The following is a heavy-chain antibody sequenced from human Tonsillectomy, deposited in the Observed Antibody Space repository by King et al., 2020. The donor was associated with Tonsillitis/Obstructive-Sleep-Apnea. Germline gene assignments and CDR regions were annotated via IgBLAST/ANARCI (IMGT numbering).Heavy chain of an antibody. CDR2: IWYDGSNT. CDR1: GFTVSDYS. Sequence: VQLVESGGGVVQPGRSLRLSCAASGFTVSDYSMYWVRQAPGKGLELVAVIWYDGSNTYSADSVKGRFTISRDNSKNTLYLQMNNLRADDTAVYYCARDQALGYCSSTSCSQIDYWGQGTLVTVSS. V-gene: IGHV3-33*01. D-gene: IGHD2-2*01. CDR3: ARDQALGYCSSTSCSQIDY. J-gene: IGHJ4*02.